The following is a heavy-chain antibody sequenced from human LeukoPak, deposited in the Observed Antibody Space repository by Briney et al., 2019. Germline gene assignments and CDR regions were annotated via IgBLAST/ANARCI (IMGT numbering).Heavy chain of an antibody. J-gene: IGHJ4*02. CDR3: ARDPSPTRLDY. D-gene: IGHD2-15*01. CDR1: GYTFTDYY. CDR2: INPNSGGT. V-gene: IGHV1-2*02. Sequence: ASVKVSCRASGYTFTDYYMHWVRQAPGQGLEWMGWINPNSGGTNYAQKFQGRVTMTRDTSISTAYMELSRLTSDDTAIYYCARDPSPTRLDYWGQGTLVTVSS.